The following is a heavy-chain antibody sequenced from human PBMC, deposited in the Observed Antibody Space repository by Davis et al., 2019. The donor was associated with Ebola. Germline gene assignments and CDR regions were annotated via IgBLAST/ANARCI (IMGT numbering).Heavy chain of an antibody. CDR1: GYTFSNYW. CDR2: IYPGDSDA. CDR3: ARRGETGMFRRGVFDV. Sequence: KVSCKGSGYTFSNYWLVWVRQMPGKGLEWMGIIYPGDSDARYSPSFQGHVTFSADKSSNTAYLQWSSLKASDTAMYFCARRGETGMFRRGVFDVWGQGTMVTVSS. D-gene: IGHD3-10*01. V-gene: IGHV5-51*01. J-gene: IGHJ3*01.